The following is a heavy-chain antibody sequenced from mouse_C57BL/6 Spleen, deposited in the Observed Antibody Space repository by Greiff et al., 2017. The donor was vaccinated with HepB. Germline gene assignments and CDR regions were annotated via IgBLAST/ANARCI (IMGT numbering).Heavy chain of an antibody. J-gene: IGHJ1*03. CDR2: IDPNSGGT. V-gene: IGHV1-72*01. CDR1: GYTFTSYW. D-gene: IGHD1-1*02. CDR3: ARKGVGYWYFDV. Sequence: QVQLKQSGAELVKPGASVKLSCKASGYTFTSYWMHWVKQRPGRGLEWIGRIDPNSGGTKYNEKFKSTATLTVDKPSSTAYMQLSSLTSEDSAVYYCARKGVGYWYFDVWGTGTTVTVSS.